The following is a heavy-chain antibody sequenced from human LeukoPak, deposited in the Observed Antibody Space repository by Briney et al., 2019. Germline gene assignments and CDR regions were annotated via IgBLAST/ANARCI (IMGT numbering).Heavy chain of an antibody. D-gene: IGHD4-17*01. V-gene: IGHV3-23*01. Sequence: GGSLRLSCAASGFTFSNYAMSWVRQAPGRGLYWVSAISGSSGPTYYADSVKGRFTISRDNSKNTLYLQMNSLRAEDTAVYYCARPNGDYEFSLDYWGQGTLVTVSS. CDR2: ISGSSGPT. CDR3: ARPNGDYEFSLDY. J-gene: IGHJ4*02. CDR1: GFTFSNYA.